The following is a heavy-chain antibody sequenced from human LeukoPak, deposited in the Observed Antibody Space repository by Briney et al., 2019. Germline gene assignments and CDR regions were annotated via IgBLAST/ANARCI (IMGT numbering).Heavy chain of an antibody. CDR2: IGSSGVST. J-gene: IGHJ4*02. V-gene: IGHV3-23*01. D-gene: IGHD2-15*01. Sequence: GESLRLSCAASGFTFSSYAMTWVRQAPGKGLEWVSAIGSSGVSTYYADSVKGRFSISRDNSKNTLSLQMNSPRPEYTAVYYCARGGSLDYWGQGTLVTVSS. CDR1: GFTFSSYA. CDR3: ARGGSLDY.